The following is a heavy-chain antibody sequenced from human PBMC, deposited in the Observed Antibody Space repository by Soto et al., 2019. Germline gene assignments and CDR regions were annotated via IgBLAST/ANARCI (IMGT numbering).Heavy chain of an antibody. CDR1: GFTFSSYA. CDR3: AKDDSYGDATDY. V-gene: IGHV3-23*01. Sequence: EVQLLESGGGLVQPGGSLRLSCAASGFTFSSYAMSWVRQAPGKGLEWVSAISGSGGSTYYADSVKGRFTISRDNSKNPLYPQMNSLSADATAVYYCAKDDSYGDATDYWGQGTLVTVSS. CDR2: ISGSGGST. J-gene: IGHJ4*02. D-gene: IGHD4-17*01.